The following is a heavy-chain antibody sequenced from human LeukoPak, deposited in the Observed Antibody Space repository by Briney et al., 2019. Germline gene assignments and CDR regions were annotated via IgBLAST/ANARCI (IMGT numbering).Heavy chain of an antibody. J-gene: IGHJ3*02. V-gene: IGHV4-34*01. D-gene: IGHD5-18*01. CDR1: EFSVGSNY. Sequence: GSLRLSCAASEFSVGSNYMTWVRQPPGKGLEWIGEINHSGSTNYNPSLKSRVTISVDTSKNQFSLKLSSVTAADTAVYYCAKIKRGYSYGRDAFDIWGQGTMVTVSS. CDR3: AKIKRGYSYGRDAFDI. CDR2: INHSGST.